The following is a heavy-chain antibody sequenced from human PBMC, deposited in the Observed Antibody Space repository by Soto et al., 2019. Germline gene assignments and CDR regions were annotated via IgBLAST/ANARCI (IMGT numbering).Heavy chain of an antibody. J-gene: IGHJ6*03. Sequence: GGSLRLSCAASGFTFSSYSMNWVRQAPGKGLEWVSYISSSSSTIYYADSVKGRFTISRDNAKNSLYLQMNSLRAEDTAVYYCARARSWVRGNTDYYYYMDVWGKGTTVTVSS. V-gene: IGHV3-48*01. CDR1: GFTFSSYS. CDR3: ARARSWVRGNTDYYYYMDV. CDR2: ISSSSSTI. D-gene: IGHD3-10*01.